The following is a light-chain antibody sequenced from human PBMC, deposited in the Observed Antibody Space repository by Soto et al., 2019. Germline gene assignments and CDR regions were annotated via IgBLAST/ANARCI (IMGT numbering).Light chain of an antibody. V-gene: IGKV3-11*01. CDR2: DAS. Sequence: EIVLTQSPATLSLSPGERATLSSRASQSVSSYLAWYQQKPGQAPRLLIYDASNRATGIPARFSGSGSGTEFTLTISSLEPEDFAVYYCQQRSNWPPVTFGQGTRLEIK. J-gene: IGKJ5*01. CDR3: QQRSNWPPVT. CDR1: QSVSSY.